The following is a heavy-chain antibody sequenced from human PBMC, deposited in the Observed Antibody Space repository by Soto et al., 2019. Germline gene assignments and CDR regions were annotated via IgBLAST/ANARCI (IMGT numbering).Heavy chain of an antibody. V-gene: IGHV3-21*01. CDR1: EFTFSSYS. J-gene: IGHJ6*03. Sequence: EVQLVESGGGLVKPGGSLSLSCGASEFTFSSYSMNWVRQAPGKGLEWVSSIRSSSSYIYYADSVKARITISRDNAKNSLYLQMTSLRAEDTAVYYCARVGGYYFYSMEVWGKGTTVTVSS. CDR2: IRSSSSYI. D-gene: IGHD2-15*01. CDR3: ARVGGYYFYSMEV.